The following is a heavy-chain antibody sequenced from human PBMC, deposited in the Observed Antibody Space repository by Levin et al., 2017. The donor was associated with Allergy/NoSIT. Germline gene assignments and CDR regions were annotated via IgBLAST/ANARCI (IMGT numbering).Heavy chain of an antibody. CDR1: GFTFSSYA. CDR3: AKGTITYYDFWSGYSATYYFDY. J-gene: IGHJ4*02. CDR2: ISGSGGST. Sequence: GGSLRLSCAASGFTFSSYAMSWVRQAPGKGLEWVSAISGSGGSTYYADSVKGRFTISRDNSKNTLYLQMNSLRAEDTAVYYCAKGTITYYDFWSGYSATYYFDYWGQGTLVTVSS. D-gene: IGHD3-3*01. V-gene: IGHV3-23*01.